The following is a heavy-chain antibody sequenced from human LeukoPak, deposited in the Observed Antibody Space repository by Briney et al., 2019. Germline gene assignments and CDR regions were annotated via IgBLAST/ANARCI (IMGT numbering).Heavy chain of an antibody. CDR3: ARDSVGDYGDPLCFDI. Sequence: GGSLRLSCAASGFTVSSNYMSWVRQAPGKGLEWVANIKQDGSEKYYVDSVKGRFTISRDNAKNSLYLQMNSLRAEDTAVYYCARDSVGDYGDPLCFDIWGQGTMVTVSS. CDR1: GFTVSSNY. J-gene: IGHJ3*02. D-gene: IGHD4-17*01. V-gene: IGHV3-7*03. CDR2: IKQDGSEK.